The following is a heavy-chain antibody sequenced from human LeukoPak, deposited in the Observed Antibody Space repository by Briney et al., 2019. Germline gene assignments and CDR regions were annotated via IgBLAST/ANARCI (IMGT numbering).Heavy chain of an antibody. CDR3: ARAVLTGTNGIDP. Sequence: ASVQCSCQASGYTFPGYYMHWVGPAPGQGREWIGRLNHNSGGTNYAQKLQGRVTMTRDTSIRTAYMMRNRLPCDDTTVHYSARAVLTGTNGIDPWGQGTLVTVSS. V-gene: IGHV1-2*06. D-gene: IGHD1-7*01. J-gene: IGHJ5*02. CDR1: GYTFPGYY. CDR2: LNHNSGGT.